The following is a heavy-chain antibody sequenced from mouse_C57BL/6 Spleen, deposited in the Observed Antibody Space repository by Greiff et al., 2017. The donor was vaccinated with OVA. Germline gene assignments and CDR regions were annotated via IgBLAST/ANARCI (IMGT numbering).Heavy chain of an antibody. D-gene: IGHD2-4*01. CDR2: INYDGSST. CDR3: ARDGDYDPMDY. Sequence: EVKVVESEGGLVQPGSSMKLSCTASGFTFSDYYMAWVRQVPEKGLEWVANINYDGSSTYYLDSLKSRFIISRDNAKNILYLQMSSLKSEDTATYYCARDGDYDPMDYWGQGTSVTVSS. J-gene: IGHJ4*01. CDR1: GFTFSDYY. V-gene: IGHV5-16*01.